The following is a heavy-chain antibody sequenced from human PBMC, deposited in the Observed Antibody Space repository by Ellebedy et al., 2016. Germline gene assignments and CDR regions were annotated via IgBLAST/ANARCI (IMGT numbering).Heavy chain of an antibody. Sequence: GESLKISXVVSGFTFSSYWMSWVRQAPGKGLEWVANIKPDGGEIYYEDSVRGRFTISRDNAKTSLYLQMNSLRAEDTAVYYCVRGTDYWGQGTLVTVSS. CDR1: GFTFSSYW. CDR3: VRGTDY. D-gene: IGHD3-10*01. J-gene: IGHJ4*02. V-gene: IGHV3-7*01. CDR2: IKPDGGEI.